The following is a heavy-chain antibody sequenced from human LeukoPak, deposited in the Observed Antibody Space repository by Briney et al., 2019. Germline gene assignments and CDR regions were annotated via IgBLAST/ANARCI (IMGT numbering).Heavy chain of an antibody. CDR1: GFTVSSNY. CDR2: IYSGGST. V-gene: IGHV3-53*01. CDR3: AADNLGSYYYYGIDV. J-gene: IGHJ6*02. D-gene: IGHD1-14*01. Sequence: GGSLRLSCAASGFTVSSNYMSWVRQAPGKGLEWVSVIYSGGSTYYADSVKGRFTISRDNSKNTLYLQMNSLRAEDTAVYYCAADNLGSYYYYGIDVWGQGTTVTVSS.